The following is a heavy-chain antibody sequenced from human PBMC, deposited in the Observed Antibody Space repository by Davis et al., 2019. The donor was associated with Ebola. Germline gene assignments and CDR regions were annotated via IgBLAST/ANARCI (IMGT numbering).Heavy chain of an antibody. CDR2: IIPILGIA. D-gene: IGHD3-3*01. Sequence: SETVSRQASGGSLSSYAISWLRQAPGQGLEWMGGIIPILGIANYAQKSPGRVTITADESTSTAYMELSSLRSEGTAVYYCTRDGSSSHSYYYYMDVWGKGTTVTVSS. J-gene: IGHJ6*03. V-gene: IGHV1-69*10. CDR1: GGSLSSYA. CDR3: TRDGSSSHSYYYYMDV.